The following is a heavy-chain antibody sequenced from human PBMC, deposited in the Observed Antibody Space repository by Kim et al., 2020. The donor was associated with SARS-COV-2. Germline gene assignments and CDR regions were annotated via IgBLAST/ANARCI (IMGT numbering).Heavy chain of an antibody. CDR2: IKSNPEGGAI. Sequence: GGSLRLSCAASEFTFTSAWMSWVRQAPGKGLEWVGRIKSNPEGGAIDYAAPVKGRFIISRDDSINTLYLQMNSLKTEDSGVYYCTTLTSTGYNYGLDYYYYGMDVWGQGTTVTVSS. J-gene: IGHJ6*01. V-gene: IGHV3-15*01. CDR1: EFTFTSAW. CDR3: TTLTSTGYNYGLDYYYYGMDV. D-gene: IGHD5-18*01.